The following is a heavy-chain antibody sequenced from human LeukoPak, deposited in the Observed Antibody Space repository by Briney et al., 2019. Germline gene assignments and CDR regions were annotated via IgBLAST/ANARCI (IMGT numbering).Heavy chain of an antibody. J-gene: IGHJ5*02. D-gene: IGHD1-20*01. CDR3: AKDQGVTGTADWFDA. CDR1: GFTFSNYG. V-gene: IGHV3-23*01. Sequence: GGSLMLSCAASGFTFSNYGMSWVRQAPGKGLEWVSGLSSSGFSTYYADSVKGRFTISRDSSKNTLYLQMNSLRAEDTAVYYCAKDQGVTGTADWFDAWGQGTLVTVSS. CDR2: LSSSGFST.